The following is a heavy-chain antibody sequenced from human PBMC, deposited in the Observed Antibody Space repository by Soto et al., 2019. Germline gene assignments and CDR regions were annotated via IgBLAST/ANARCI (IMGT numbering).Heavy chain of an antibody. J-gene: IGHJ2*01. D-gene: IGHD2-15*01. CDR3: ARDGRLPSYWYLDF. CDR2: ISAYNGNT. CDR1: GYTFTSYG. V-gene: IGHV1-18*01. Sequence: ASVKVSCKASGYTFTSYGISWVRQAPGQGLEWMGWISAYNGNTNYAQKLQGRVTMTTDTSTSTAYMELRSLKSEDTAVYYCARDGRLPSYWYLDFWGRGTLVTVSS.